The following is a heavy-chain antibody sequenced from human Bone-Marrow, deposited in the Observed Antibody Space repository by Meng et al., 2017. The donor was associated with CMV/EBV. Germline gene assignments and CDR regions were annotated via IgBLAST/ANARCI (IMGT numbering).Heavy chain of an antibody. V-gene: IGHV1-2*02. J-gene: IGHJ6*02. CDR1: GGTFSSYA. D-gene: IGHD6-13*01. Sequence: ASVKVSCKASGGTFSSYAISWVRQAPGQGLEWMGWINPNSGGTNYAQKFQGRVTMTRDTSISTAYMELSRLRSDDTAVYYCARVGGYSSSWYDRHYYYGMDVWGQGTTVTVSS. CDR3: ARVGGYSSSWYDRHYYYGMDV. CDR2: INPNSGGT.